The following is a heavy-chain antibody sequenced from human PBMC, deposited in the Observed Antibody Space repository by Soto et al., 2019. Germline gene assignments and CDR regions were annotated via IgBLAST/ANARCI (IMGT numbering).Heavy chain of an antibody. CDR2: IRDSGLNT. CDR3: AKGGVVPSGRSWFDP. Sequence: EVQFLESGGGLVQPGGSLRLSCTASGPSFRTYAMSWVRQGAGEGLQWVSTIRDSGLNTYYADSVRGRFTISRDNPKNTLYVQRDSLRAEDSAVYYCAKGGVVPSGRSWFDPWGQGALVTVSS. D-gene: IGHD1-1*01. V-gene: IGHV3-23*01. J-gene: IGHJ5*02. CDR1: GPSFRTYA.